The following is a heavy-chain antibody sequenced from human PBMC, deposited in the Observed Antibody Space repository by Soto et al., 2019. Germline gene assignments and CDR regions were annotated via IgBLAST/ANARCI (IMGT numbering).Heavy chain of an antibody. Sequence: GGSLRLSCAASGFTFSSYAMSWVRQAPGKGLEWVSAISGSGGSTYYADSVKGRFTISRDNSKNTLYLQMNSLRAEDTAVYYCAKDRRVLAAAGFGIDYWGQGTLVTVSS. CDR1: GFTFSSYA. CDR2: ISGSGGST. D-gene: IGHD6-13*01. CDR3: AKDRRVLAAAGFGIDY. V-gene: IGHV3-23*01. J-gene: IGHJ4*02.